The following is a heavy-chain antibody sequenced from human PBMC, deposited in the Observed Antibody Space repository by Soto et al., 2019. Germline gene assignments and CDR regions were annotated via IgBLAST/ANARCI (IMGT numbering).Heavy chain of an antibody. D-gene: IGHD1-1*01. J-gene: IGHJ5*02. V-gene: IGHV3-33*01. Sequence: PGGSLRLSCAASGFTFTDHGMHWVRQAPGEGLEWVAVVWSDGSNKYYADSVKDRFTVSRDNSKNTLFLQMDNLRVEDTAVYYCARDFAVRQPPTWFDPWGQGTLVT. CDR1: GFTFTDHG. CDR3: ARDFAVRQPPTWFDP. CDR2: VWSDGSNK.